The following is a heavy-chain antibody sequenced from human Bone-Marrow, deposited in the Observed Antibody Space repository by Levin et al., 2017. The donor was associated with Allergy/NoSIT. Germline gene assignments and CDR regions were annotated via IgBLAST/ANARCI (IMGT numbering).Heavy chain of an antibody. CDR1: GYSLNDYA. V-gene: IGHV3-23*01. CDR3: ARDKDEFFDH. D-gene: IGHD2-15*01. J-gene: IGHJ4*02. Sequence: GGSLRLSCAVSGYSLNDYAIHWVRQAPGKGLEWVSGISYSGDVTYFADSVKGRFTFSRDTSKNTLYMQMNSLRAEDTAVYYCARDKDEFFDHWGQGTLVTVSS. CDR2: ISYSGDVT.